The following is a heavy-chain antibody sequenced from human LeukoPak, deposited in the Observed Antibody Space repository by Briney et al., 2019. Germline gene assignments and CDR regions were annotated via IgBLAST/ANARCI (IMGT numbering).Heavy chain of an antibody. D-gene: IGHD4-17*01. V-gene: IGHV3-11*06. Sequence: GGPLRLSCAASGFTFSDYYMSWIRQAPGRGLEWVSYISSSSSYTNYADSVKGRFTISRDNAKNSLYLQMNSLRAEDTAVYYCARVGLRDAFDIRGQGTMVTVSS. CDR3: ARVGLRDAFDI. CDR1: GFTFSDYY. J-gene: IGHJ3*02. CDR2: ISSSSSYT.